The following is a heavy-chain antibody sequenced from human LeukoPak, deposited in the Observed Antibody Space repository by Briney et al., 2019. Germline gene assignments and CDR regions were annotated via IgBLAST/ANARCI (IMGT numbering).Heavy chain of an antibody. V-gene: IGHV5-51*01. Sequence: KPGESLKISCKGSGYSFTSYWIGWVRQMPGKGLEWMGIIYPGDSDTRYSPSFQGQVTISADKSLSTAYLQWSSLKASDTAMYYCARVRYYYDSSGYRDFDYWGQGTLVTVSS. CDR1: GYSFTSYW. D-gene: IGHD3-22*01. CDR2: IYPGDSDT. J-gene: IGHJ4*02. CDR3: ARVRYYYDSSGYRDFDY.